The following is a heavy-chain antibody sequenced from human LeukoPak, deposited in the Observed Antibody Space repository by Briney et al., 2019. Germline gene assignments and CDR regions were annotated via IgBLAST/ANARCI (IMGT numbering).Heavy chain of an antibody. J-gene: IGHJ4*02. V-gene: IGHV3-23*01. D-gene: IGHD4-23*01. Sequence: GGSLRLSCAASGFTFSSYAMSWVRQAPGKGLKWVSAISGSGGSTYYADSVKGRFTISRDNSKNTLYLQMNSLRAEDTAVYYCAKSSMTMVVKDCFDYWGQGTLVTVSS. CDR1: GFTFSSYA. CDR3: AKSSMTMVVKDCFDY. CDR2: ISGSGGST.